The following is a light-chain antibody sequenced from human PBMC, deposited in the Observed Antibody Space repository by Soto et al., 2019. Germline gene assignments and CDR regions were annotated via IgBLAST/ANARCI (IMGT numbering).Light chain of an antibody. V-gene: IGKV1-5*03. CDR3: QQYNSYST. CDR2: KAS. CDR1: QSISSW. J-gene: IGKJ1*01. Sequence: DIQMTQSPSTLSASVGDRVTITCRASQSISSWLAWYQQKPGKAPKLLIYKASSLESGVRSRFSGSGSGTEFTLTISSLQPDAFATYYCQQYNSYSTYGPATKVEIK.